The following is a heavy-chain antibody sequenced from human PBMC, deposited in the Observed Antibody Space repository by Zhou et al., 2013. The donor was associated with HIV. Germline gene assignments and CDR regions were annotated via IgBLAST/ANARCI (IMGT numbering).Heavy chain of an antibody. J-gene: IGHJ4*02. D-gene: IGHD2-21*01. V-gene: IGHV1-69*04. CDR2: IIPILGIA. Sequence: QVQLVQSGAEVKKPGSSVKVSCKASGGTFSSYAISWVRQAPGQGLEWMGRIIPILGIANYAQKFQGRVTITADKSTSTAYMELSSLRSEDTAVYYCARDCGGDCYSQFGSDYWGQGNPGHRLL. CDR1: GGTFSSYA. CDR3: ARDCGGDCYSQFGSDY.